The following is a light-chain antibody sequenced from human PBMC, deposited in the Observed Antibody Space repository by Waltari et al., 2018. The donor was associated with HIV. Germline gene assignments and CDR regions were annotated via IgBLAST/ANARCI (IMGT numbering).Light chain of an antibody. V-gene: IGLV1-47*01. CDR3: ASWDDSLSGWV. J-gene: IGLJ3*02. CDR2: RNH. CDR1: DSSLGLYY. Sequence: QSVLIQAPSASGTPGQRVTLSCSGRDSSLGLYYVYWYQQLPGMAPKLLIYRNHHRPSGVPDRFSGSKSGTSASLAISGLQSDDEANYYCASWDDSLSGWVFGGGTRLTVL.